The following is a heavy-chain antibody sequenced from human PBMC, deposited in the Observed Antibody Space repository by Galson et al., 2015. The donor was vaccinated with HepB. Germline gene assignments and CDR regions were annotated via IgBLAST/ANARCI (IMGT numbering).Heavy chain of an antibody. D-gene: IGHD1-26*01. CDR2: ISWNSGSI. V-gene: IGHV3-9*01. CDR1: GFTFDDYA. CDR3: AKGARGSYYDFQSGTKYYFDY. J-gene: IGHJ4*02. Sequence: SLRLSCAASGFTFDDYAMHWVRQAPGKGLEWVSGISWNSGSIGYADSVKGRFTISRDNAKNSLYLQMNSLRAEDTALYYCAKGARGSYYDFQSGTKYYFDYWGQGTLVTVSS.